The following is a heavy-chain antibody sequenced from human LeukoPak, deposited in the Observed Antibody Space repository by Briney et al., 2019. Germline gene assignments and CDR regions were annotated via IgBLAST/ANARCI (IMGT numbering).Heavy chain of an antibody. D-gene: IGHD3-10*01. V-gene: IGHV1-18*01. CDR2: ISAYNGNT. CDR3: ARALKYYYGSGPRTWFDY. CDR1: GYAFTSYG. Sequence: ASVKVSCKASGYAFTSYGISWVRQAPGQGLEWMGWISAYNGNTNYAQKLQGRVTMTTDTSTSTAYMELRSLRSDDTAVYYCARALKYYYGSGPRTWFDYWGQGTLVTVSS. J-gene: IGHJ4*02.